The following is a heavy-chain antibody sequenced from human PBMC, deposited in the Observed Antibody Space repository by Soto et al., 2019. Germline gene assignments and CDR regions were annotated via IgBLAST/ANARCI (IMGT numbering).Heavy chain of an antibody. D-gene: IGHD4-17*01. V-gene: IGHV1-69*01. CDR2: IIPIFGSA. CDR3: ARVDLYGDYGAFDI. CDR1: GATFSSYA. J-gene: IGHJ3*02. Sequence: QVQLVQSGAEVKKPGSSVKVSCQASGATFSSYAISWVRQAPGQGLEWMGGIIPIFGSANYAQKFQGRVTITADESTSTAYMELSSLRSEDSAVYFCARVDLYGDYGAFDIWGQGTMVTVSS.